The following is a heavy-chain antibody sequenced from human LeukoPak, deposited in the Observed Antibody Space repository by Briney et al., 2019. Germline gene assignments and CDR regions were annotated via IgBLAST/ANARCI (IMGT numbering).Heavy chain of an antibody. J-gene: IGHJ4*02. Sequence: PGGSLRLSCAASGFTFSSYGMHWVRQAPGKGLEWVAVISYDGSNKYYADSVKGRFTISRDNSKNTLYLQMNSLRAEDTAVYYYAKDQILLWFGEGASFDYWGQGTLVTVSS. D-gene: IGHD3-10*01. CDR2: ISYDGSNK. V-gene: IGHV3-30*18. CDR3: AKDQILLWFGEGASFDY. CDR1: GFTFSSYG.